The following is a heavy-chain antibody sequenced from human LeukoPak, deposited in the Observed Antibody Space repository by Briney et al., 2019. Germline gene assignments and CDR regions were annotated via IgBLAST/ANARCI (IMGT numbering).Heavy chain of an antibody. J-gene: IGHJ4*02. CDR1: GFTFSSYS. CDR3: ARGQWADYDILTGYYSSSLFWEH. D-gene: IGHD3-9*01. V-gene: IGHV3-21*01. Sequence: GGSLRLSCAASGFTFSSYSMNWVRQAPGKGLEWVSSISSSSSYIYYADSVKGRFTISRDNAKNSLYLQMNSLRAEDTAVYYCARGQWADYDILTGYYSSSLFWEHWGQGTLVTVSS. CDR2: ISSSSSYI.